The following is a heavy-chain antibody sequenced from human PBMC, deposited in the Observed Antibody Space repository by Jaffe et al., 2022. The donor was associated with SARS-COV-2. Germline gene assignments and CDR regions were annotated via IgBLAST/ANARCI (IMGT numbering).Heavy chain of an antibody. Sequence: EVHLLESGGALVQPGGSLRLSCAASGFTFSNHAMTWVRQAPGKGLEWVADISATGYSIYYADSVKGRFTISRDNSKNTLYLQMNSLRAEDTAVYYCAKEVGGVSLEPFDFWGQGTLVTVSS. CDR1: GFTFSNHA. CDR2: ISATGYSI. V-gene: IGHV3-23*01. CDR3: AKEVGGVSLEPFDF. J-gene: IGHJ4*02. D-gene: IGHD3-16*01.